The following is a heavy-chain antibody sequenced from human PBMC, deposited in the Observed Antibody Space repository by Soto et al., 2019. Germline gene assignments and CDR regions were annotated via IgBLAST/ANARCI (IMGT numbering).Heavy chain of an antibody. CDR1: GFTVSSNY. J-gene: IGHJ6*04. CDR2: IYSGGST. Sequence: EVQLVESGGGLIQPGGSLRLSCAASGFTVSSNYMSWVRQAPGKGLEWVSVIYSGGSTYYADSVKGRFTISRDNSKNTLYLQKNSRRPEDTAVYYGAGAPPDEANNSGRAVGGKGPTSPVSS. CDR3: AGAPPDEANNSGRAV. V-gene: IGHV3-53*01.